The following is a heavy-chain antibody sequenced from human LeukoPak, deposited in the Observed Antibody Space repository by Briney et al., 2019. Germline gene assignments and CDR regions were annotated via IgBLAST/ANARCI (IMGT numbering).Heavy chain of an antibody. CDR1: GYTFTGYY. J-gene: IGHJ4*02. Sequence: GASVKLSCKASGYTFTGYYMHWVRQAPGQGLEWMGWINPNHGDTNYAQKFQDSVSMTRDTSISTAYMHLSRLRSADTAVYYCARSPHILTGENFDYWGQGTLLTVSS. V-gene: IGHV1-2*02. CDR2: INPNHGDT. D-gene: IGHD3-9*01. CDR3: ARSPHILTGENFDY.